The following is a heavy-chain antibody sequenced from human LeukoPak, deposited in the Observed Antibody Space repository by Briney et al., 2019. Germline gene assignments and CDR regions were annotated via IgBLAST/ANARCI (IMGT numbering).Heavy chain of an antibody. CDR1: GFTFSRYW. CDR3: ARAPSEVGGYYPEYFRH. Sequence: GGSLRLSCEASGFTFSRYWMHWVRQAPGKGLVWVSRIKSDGKTNYADSVKGRFTISKDNAKNTVSLQMNSLRADDTGVYYCARAPSEVGGYYPEYFRHWGQGTLVTVSS. J-gene: IGHJ1*01. CDR2: IKSDGKT. D-gene: IGHD3-3*01. V-gene: IGHV3-74*01.